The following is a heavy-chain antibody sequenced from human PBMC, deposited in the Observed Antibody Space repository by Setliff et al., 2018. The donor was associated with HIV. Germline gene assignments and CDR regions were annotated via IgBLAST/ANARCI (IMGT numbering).Heavy chain of an antibody. J-gene: IGHJ3*02. D-gene: IGHD2-15*01. V-gene: IGHV4-39*07. CDR3: AREHCSGGSCNGFDI. CDR2: IYYRGST. CDR1: GGSISSSSYY. Sequence: ETLSLTCTVSGGSISSSSYYWGWIRQPPGKGLEWIGSIYYRGSTYYNPSLKGRLTISVDPSKNQFSLKLSSVTAADTAVYYCAREHCSGGSCNGFDIWGQGTMVTVSS.